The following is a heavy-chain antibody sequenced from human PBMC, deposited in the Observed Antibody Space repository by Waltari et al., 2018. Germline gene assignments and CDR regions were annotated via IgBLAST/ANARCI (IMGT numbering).Heavy chain of an antibody. J-gene: IGHJ3*02. CDR1: GGSISSGGYS. V-gene: IGHV4-30-2*01. Sequence: QLQLQESGSGLLKPSQTLSLTCAVSGGSISSGGYSWSWIRQPPGQGLEWIGYIYPGGTTYYNPSLKSRVTISADRSKNQFSLKLSSVTAADTAVYYCARGGYYDSSGYYPSDAFDIWGQGTMVTVSS. CDR2: IYPGGTT. CDR3: ARGGYYDSSGYYPSDAFDI. D-gene: IGHD3-22*01.